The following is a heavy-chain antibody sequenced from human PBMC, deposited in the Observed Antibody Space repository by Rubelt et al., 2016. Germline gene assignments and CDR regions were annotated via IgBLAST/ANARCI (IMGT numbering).Heavy chain of an antibody. D-gene: IGHD6-13*01. CDR2: ISGYNGNT. V-gene: IGHV1-18*01. CDR3: ARSMKAEYSTTWYYWFDP. CDR1: GSTFTRNG. Sequence: QVQLVQSGAEVKKPGASVKVSCKASGSTFTRNGFSWVRQAPGQGLEWMGWISGYNGNTHYAQKFQGRVTMATDTSTTTAYMELRRLRSDDTAVYYCARSMKAEYSTTWYYWFDPWGQGTLVTVSS. J-gene: IGHJ5*02.